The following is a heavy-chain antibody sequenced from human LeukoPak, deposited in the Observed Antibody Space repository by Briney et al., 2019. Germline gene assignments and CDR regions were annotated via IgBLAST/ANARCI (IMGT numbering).Heavy chain of an antibody. V-gene: IGHV3-7*01. Sequence: SGGSLRLSCAASGFTFRSYWMSWVRQTPGRGLEWVANINQGETEKYYVDSAEGRFTISRDNAKNSLYLQMNSLRAEDTAMYYCARAVTTGTVDYWGQGTLVTVSS. CDR2: INQGETEK. CDR3: ARAVTTGTVDY. J-gene: IGHJ4*02. CDR1: GFTFRSYW. D-gene: IGHD1-1*01.